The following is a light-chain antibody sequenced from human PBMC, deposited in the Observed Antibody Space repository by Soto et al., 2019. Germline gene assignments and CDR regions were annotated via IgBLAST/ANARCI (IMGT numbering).Light chain of an antibody. Sequence: QSALTQPASVSGSPGQSITISCNGTSSDVGNYNLVSWYQHHPGKAPKLIIYEVSKRPSGVSNRFSGSKSGDTASLTISGLQAEDEADYYCCSYAGSNYVFGTGTKVTVL. V-gene: IGLV2-23*02. CDR3: CSYAGSNYV. CDR1: SSDVGNYNL. CDR2: EVS. J-gene: IGLJ1*01.